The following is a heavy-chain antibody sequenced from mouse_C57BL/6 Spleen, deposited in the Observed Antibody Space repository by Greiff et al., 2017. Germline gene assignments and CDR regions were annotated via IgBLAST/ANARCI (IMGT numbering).Heavy chain of an antibody. J-gene: IGHJ3*01. CDR3: TRSGRSNMVSTDFAH. CDR2: IYPGNSDT. CDR1: GYTFTSYW. D-gene: IGHD2-2*01. V-gene: IGHV1-5*01. Sequence: EVQLQQSGTVLARPGASVKMSCKTSGYTFTSYWMHWVKQRPGQGLEWIGAIYPGNSDTSYNQKFKGKAKLTAVTSASTAYMALRSLTTEDSAVYSCTRSGRSNMVSTDFAHWCEGTLVTVSA.